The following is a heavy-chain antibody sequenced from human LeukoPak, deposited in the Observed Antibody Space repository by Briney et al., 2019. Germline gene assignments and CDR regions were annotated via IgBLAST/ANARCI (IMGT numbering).Heavy chain of an antibody. D-gene: IGHD5-12*01. Sequence: GGSLRLSCAASGFTFDDHGMSWVRQAPGKGLEWVSSISSSSSYIYYADSVKGRFTISRDNAKNSLYLQMNSLRAEDTAVYYCARKGYSGYDWGSYYYYYMDVWGKGTTVTVSS. V-gene: IGHV3-21*01. CDR1: GFTFDDHG. CDR2: ISSSSSYI. J-gene: IGHJ6*03. CDR3: ARKGYSGYDWGSYYYYYMDV.